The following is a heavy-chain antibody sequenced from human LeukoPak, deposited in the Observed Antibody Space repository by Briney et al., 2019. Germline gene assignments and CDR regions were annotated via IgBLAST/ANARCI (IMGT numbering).Heavy chain of an antibody. J-gene: IGHJ6*02. CDR3: AVLHYYAMDV. CDR1: GFTFDDYA. V-gene: IGHV3-9*01. D-gene: IGHD2-8*01. Sequence: PGGYLRRYCAASGFTFDDYAMHWVRQAPGKGLEWVSGISWNSGTKGYADSVKGRFTISRDNAKNSLYLQMNSLRGEDAALYYCAVLHYYAMDVWGQGTTVTVSS. CDR2: ISWNSGTK.